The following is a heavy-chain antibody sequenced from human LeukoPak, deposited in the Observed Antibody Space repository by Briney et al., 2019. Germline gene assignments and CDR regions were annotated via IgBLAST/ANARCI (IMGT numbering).Heavy chain of an antibody. J-gene: IGHJ6*02. CDR3: AREGGGSSGWPDYYYYGMDV. CDR2: IRSSSSYI. V-gene: IGHV3-21*01. CDR1: GFTFSSYS. D-gene: IGHD6-19*01. Sequence: GGSLRLSCAASGFTFSSYSMNWVRQAPGKGLEWVSSIRSSSSYIYYADSVKGRFTISRDNPKNPLYLQMKSLRAEDTAVYYCAREGGGSSGWPDYYYYGMDVWGQGTTVTVCS.